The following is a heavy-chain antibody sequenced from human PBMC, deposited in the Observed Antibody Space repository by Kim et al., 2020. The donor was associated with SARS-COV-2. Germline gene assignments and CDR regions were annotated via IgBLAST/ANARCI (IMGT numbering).Heavy chain of an antibody. CDR3: AKATLNYDFWRGYYPLDY. J-gene: IGHJ4*02. D-gene: IGHD3-3*01. V-gene: IGHV3-23*01. Sequence: GRFTISSDNSKNTLYLHMNSLRAEDTAVYYCAKATLNYDFWRGYYPLDYWGQGTLVTVSS.